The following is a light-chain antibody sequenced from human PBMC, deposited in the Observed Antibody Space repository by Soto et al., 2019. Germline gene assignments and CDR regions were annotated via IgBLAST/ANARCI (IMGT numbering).Light chain of an antibody. Sequence: DIQMIQSPSSLSASVGDRVTITCQASQDISDYLNWYQQKPGKAPKLLISDASNLETGVPSRFSGRRSGTDFTCTISSLQPEDIATYYCQQYGDLPITFGQGTRLEIK. CDR1: QDISDY. CDR3: QQYGDLPIT. CDR2: DAS. V-gene: IGKV1-33*01. J-gene: IGKJ5*01.